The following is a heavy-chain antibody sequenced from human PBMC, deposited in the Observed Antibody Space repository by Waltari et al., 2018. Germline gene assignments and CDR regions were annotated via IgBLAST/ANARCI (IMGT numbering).Heavy chain of an antibody. Sequence: EVQLLESGGGQVKPVGSLRLSCATSAFPFRPYSLNWVRQAPGKGLEWVSSISSSSGNRYYADSVKGRFTISRDNAKNSMYMQLNSLRVEDTAIYYCARGVSITETPWFAYWGQGTLVTVSS. CDR3: ARGVSITETPWFAY. CDR1: AFPFRPYS. V-gene: IGHV3-21*02. CDR2: ISSSSGNR. D-gene: IGHD5-12*01. J-gene: IGHJ4*02.